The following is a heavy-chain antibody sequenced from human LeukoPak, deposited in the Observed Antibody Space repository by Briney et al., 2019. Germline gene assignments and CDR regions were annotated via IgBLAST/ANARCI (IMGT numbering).Heavy chain of an antibody. D-gene: IGHD3-10*01. Sequence: ASVKVSCKASGYTFTSYHITWVRQAPGQGLEWMGWISAYNGNTNYAQKFQGRVTMTTDSSTGTAYMKLSSLRYDDTAVYYCATNILVRDIINWFDPWGQGTLVTVSS. CDR2: ISAYNGNT. CDR3: ATNILVRDIINWFDP. CDR1: GYTFTSYH. V-gene: IGHV1-18*01. J-gene: IGHJ5*02.